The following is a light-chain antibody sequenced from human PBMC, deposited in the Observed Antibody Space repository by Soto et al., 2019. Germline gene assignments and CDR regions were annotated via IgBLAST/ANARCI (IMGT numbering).Light chain of an antibody. V-gene: IGLV2-14*01. CDR1: SSDVGAYNS. CDR3: GSYTPSVTYV. CDR2: DVS. Sequence: QSVLTQPASVSGSPGQSITISCTGTSSDVGAYNSVSWYQQHPGKAPKLIIYDVSTRPSGISDRFSGSKSGNTASLTISGLQAEDESDYYCGSYTPSVTYVLGTGTKVTLL. J-gene: IGLJ1*01.